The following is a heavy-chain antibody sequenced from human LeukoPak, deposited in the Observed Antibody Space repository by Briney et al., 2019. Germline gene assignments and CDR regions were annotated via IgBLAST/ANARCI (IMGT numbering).Heavy chain of an antibody. J-gene: IGHJ6*02. Sequence: SETLSLTCAVYGGSFSGYYWSWIRQLPGKGLEWIGEINHSGSTSYNPSLKSRVTISVDTSKNQFSLKLSSVTAADTAVYYCARGGIYCSSTSCYISHYYYGMDVWGRGTTVTVSS. CDR3: ARGGIYCSSTSCYISHYYYGMDV. D-gene: IGHD2-2*02. CDR2: INHSGST. V-gene: IGHV4-34*01. CDR1: GGSFSGYY.